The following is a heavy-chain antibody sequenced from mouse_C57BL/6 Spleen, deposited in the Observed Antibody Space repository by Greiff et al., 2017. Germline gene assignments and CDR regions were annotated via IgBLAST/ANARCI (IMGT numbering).Heavy chain of an antibody. J-gene: IGHJ4*01. CDR1: GYTFTSYW. CDR3: TRWDYSRNYYAMDY. CDR2: IYPGNSDT. Sequence: VQLQQSGTVLARPGASVTMSCKTSGYTFTSYWMHWVKQRPGQGLEWIGAIYPGNSDTSYNQKFKGKAKLTAVTSASTAYMELSSLTNEDSAVYYCTRWDYSRNYYAMDYWGQGTSVTVSS. D-gene: IGHD2-5*01. V-gene: IGHV1-5*01.